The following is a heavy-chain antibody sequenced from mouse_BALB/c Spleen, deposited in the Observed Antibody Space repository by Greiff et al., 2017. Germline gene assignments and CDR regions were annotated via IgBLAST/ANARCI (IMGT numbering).Heavy chain of an antibody. CDR2: IYPGDGDT. D-gene: IGHD1-1*01. J-gene: IGHJ4*01. V-gene: IGHV1-82*01. CDR3: ARDLLRGDY. CDR1: GYAFSSSW. Sequence: VMLVESGPELVKPGASVKISCKASGYAFSSSWMNWVKQRPGQGLEWIGRIYPGDGDTNYNGKFKGKATLTADKSSSTAYMQLSSLTSVDSAVYFCARDLLRGDYWGQGTSVTVSS.